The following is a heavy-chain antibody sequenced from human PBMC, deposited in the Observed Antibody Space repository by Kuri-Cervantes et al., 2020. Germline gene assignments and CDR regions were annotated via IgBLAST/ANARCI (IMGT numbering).Heavy chain of an antibody. J-gene: IGHJ4*02. D-gene: IGHD2-15*01. CDR2: ISYDGSNK. V-gene: IGHV3-30*18. Sequence: GESLKISCAASGFTFSSYGMHWVRQAPGKGLEWVAVISYDGSNKYYADSVKGRFTISRDNSKNTLYLQMNSLRAEDTAVYYCAKDGETSQPGYCSGGSRQPASSFDYWGQGTLVTVSS. CDR1: GFTFSSYG. CDR3: AKDGETSQPGYCSGGSRQPASSFDY.